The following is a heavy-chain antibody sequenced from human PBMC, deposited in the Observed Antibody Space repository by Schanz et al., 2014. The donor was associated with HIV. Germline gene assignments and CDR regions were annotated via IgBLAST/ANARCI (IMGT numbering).Heavy chain of an antibody. Sequence: EVQLVESGGGLVQPGRSLRLSCATSGFFLDDYAMHWVRQAPGKGLEWVSGISWNSGSKGYAESVKGRFTISRDNSKNMLYLQMNSLRAEDTAVYYCAREYYSRNWNWFDPWGQGTLVTVSS. CDR2: ISWNSGSK. V-gene: IGHV3-9*01. J-gene: IGHJ5*02. CDR3: AREYYSRNWNWFDP. D-gene: IGHD6-13*01. CDR1: GFFLDDYA.